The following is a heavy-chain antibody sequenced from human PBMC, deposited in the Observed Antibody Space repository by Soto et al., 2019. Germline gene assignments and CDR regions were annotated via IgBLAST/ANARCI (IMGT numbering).Heavy chain of an antibody. Sequence: QRQLQESGPGLVKPSETLSLTCTVSGGSISSSSYYWGWIRQAPGKGLGWIGSIYYSGSNYHNPPLQRRVTESVDTSKNQCSRRLSSVTAADTAVDYCARLEPPLVVRVDYWGQGTLVTVSS. J-gene: IGHJ4*02. CDR3: ARLEPPLVVRVDY. D-gene: IGHD2-8*02. V-gene: IGHV4-39*01. CDR1: GGSISSSSYY. CDR2: IYYSGSN.